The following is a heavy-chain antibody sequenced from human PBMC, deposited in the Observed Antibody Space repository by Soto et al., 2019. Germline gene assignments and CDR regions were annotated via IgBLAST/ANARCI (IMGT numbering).Heavy chain of an antibody. CDR1: GGTFSSYS. CDR2: IIPIFGTA. D-gene: IGHD1-26*01. CDR3: ARDGGRHSGGIDY. J-gene: IGHJ4*02. V-gene: IGHV1-69*01. Sequence: QVQLVQSGAEVKKPGSSVKVSCKASGGTFSSYSINWGDRAPGQGLEWMGEIIPIFGTANYAQKFKGRVTITADESTSTAYMELSSLRSEDTAVYYCARDGGRHSGGIDYWGQGTLVTVSS.